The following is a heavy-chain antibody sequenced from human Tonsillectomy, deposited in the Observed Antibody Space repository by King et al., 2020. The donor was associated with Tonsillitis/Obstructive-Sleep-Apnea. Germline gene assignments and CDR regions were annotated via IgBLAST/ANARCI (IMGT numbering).Heavy chain of an antibody. CDR1: GFTFSSYA. V-gene: IGHV3-23*04. CDR2: ISGSGGST. J-gene: IGHJ4*02. D-gene: IGHD3-22*01. CDR3: ATDSPHYYDSSGYYPPFDY. Sequence: DVQLVESGGGLVQPGGSLRLSCAASGFTFSSYAMSWVRQAPGKGLEWVSAISGSGGSTYYADSVKGRFTISRDNSKNTTYLQMNSLRAEDTAVYYCATDSPHYYDSSGYYPPFDYWGQGTLVTVSS.